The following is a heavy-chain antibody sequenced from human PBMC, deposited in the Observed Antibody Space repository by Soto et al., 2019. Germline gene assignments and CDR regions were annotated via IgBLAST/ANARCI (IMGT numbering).Heavy chain of an antibody. Sequence: PSETLSLTCTVSGGSISSYYWSWIRQPPGKGLEWIGYIYYSGSTNYNPSLKSRVTISVDTSKNQFSLKLSSVTAADTAVYYCARVRIRARRLIAVADVRRYYFDYWGQGTLVTVSS. CDR2: IYYSGST. V-gene: IGHV4-59*01. CDR3: ARVRIRARRLIAVADVRRYYFDY. D-gene: IGHD6-19*01. CDR1: GGSISSYY. J-gene: IGHJ4*02.